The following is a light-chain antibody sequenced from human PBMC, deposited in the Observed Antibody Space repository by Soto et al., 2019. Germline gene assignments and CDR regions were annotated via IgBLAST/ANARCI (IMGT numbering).Light chain of an antibody. Sequence: EIVLTQSPVTLSLSPGERATLSCRASQRITRNFLAWFQQKAGLAPRLLIYGASTRASGVPDRFSGGGSGTDFVLTISRLEPEDFAVYYCQQYGRSPFTFGQGTKLQIK. CDR2: GAS. CDR3: QQYGRSPFT. CDR1: QRITRNF. J-gene: IGKJ2*01. V-gene: IGKV3-20*01.